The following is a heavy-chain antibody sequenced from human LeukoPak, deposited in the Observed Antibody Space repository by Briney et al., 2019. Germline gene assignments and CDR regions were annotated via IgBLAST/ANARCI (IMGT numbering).Heavy chain of an antibody. D-gene: IGHD3-22*01. J-gene: IGHJ4*02. Sequence: GGSLRLSCVASGFTFGNYAMSWVRQAPGKGLEWVSSISSSSSYIYYADSVKGRFTISRDNAKNSLYLQMNSLRAEDTAVYYCARVPTYYYDSSGYPGDLYFDYWGQGTLVTVSS. CDR3: ARVPTYYYDSSGYPGDLYFDY. V-gene: IGHV3-21*01. CDR1: GFTFGNYA. CDR2: ISSSSSYI.